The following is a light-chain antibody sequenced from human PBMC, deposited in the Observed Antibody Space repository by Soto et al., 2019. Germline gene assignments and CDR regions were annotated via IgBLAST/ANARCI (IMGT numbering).Light chain of an antibody. CDR2: DAS. Sequence: DIQMTQSPSSLSASVGDRVTITCQASQDIRHYLNWYQQKPGKAPKLLVYDASHLETGVASRFSGSGSGTDFTFTISSLQPEDIATYYCQQYDNLLLTFGGGTKVEIK. CDR1: QDIRHY. CDR3: QQYDNLLLT. V-gene: IGKV1-33*01. J-gene: IGKJ4*01.